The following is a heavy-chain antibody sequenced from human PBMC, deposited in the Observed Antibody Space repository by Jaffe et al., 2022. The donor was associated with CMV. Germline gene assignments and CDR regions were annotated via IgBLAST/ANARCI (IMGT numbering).Heavy chain of an antibody. CDR2: ISAYNGNT. D-gene: IGHD2-8*01. CDR3: ARVSCTNGVCYDYYYYGMDV. CDR1: GYTFTSYG. V-gene: IGHV1-18*01. Sequence: QVQLVQSGAEVKKPGASVKVSCKASGYTFTSYGISWVRQAPGQGLEWMGWISAYNGNTNYAQKLQGRVTMTTDTSTSTAYMELRSLRSDDTAVYYCARVSCTNGVCYDYYYYGMDVWGQGTTVTVSS. J-gene: IGHJ6*02.